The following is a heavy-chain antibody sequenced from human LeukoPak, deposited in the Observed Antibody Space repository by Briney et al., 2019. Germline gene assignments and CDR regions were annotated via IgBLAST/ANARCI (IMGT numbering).Heavy chain of an antibody. CDR1: GGSISSHY. Sequence: PSETLSLTCTVSGGSISSHYWSWIRQPPGKGLEWIGYIYYSGSTNYNPSLKSRVTISVDTSKNQFSLKLSSVTAADTAVYYCARGPADYWGQGTLVTVSS. J-gene: IGHJ4*02. CDR2: IYYSGST. V-gene: IGHV4-59*11. CDR3: ARGPADY.